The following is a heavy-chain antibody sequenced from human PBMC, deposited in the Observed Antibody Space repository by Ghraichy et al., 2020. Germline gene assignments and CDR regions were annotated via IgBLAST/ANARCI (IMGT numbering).Heavy chain of an antibody. D-gene: IGHD6-13*01. J-gene: IGHJ5*02. V-gene: IGHV4-59*01. CDR1: GGSISSYY. CDR2: IYYSGST. CDR3: ARKVHSPLPAAGTLGLNWFDP. Sequence: SETLSLTCTVSGGSISSYYWSWIRQPPGKGLEWIGYIYYSGSTNYNPSLKSRVTISVDTSKNQFSLKLSSVTAADTAVYYCARKVHSPLPAAGTLGLNWFDPWGQGTLVTVSS.